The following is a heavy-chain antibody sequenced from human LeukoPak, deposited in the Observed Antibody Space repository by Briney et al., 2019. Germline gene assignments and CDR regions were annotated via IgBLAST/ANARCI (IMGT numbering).Heavy chain of an antibody. CDR3: ARVRFLKQQWLVPDY. Sequence: ASVKVSCKASGGTFSSYGISWVRQAPGQGLEWMGWISAYNGNTNYAQKLQGRVTMTTDTSTSTAYMELRSLRSDDTAVYYCARVRFLKQQWLVPDYWGQGTLVTVSS. J-gene: IGHJ4*02. CDR2: ISAYNGNT. CDR1: GGTFSSYG. D-gene: IGHD6-19*01. V-gene: IGHV1-18*01.